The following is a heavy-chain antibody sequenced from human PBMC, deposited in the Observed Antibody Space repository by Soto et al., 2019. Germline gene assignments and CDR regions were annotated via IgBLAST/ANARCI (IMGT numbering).Heavy chain of an antibody. Sequence: GGSLRLSCAASGFTFYDYVMHWVRQAPGKGLEWVSGISWNSGSIDYADSVKGRFNISRDNAKNSLYLQMNSLRAEDTALYYCVKSRTVTTKYYFDYWGQGTLVTVSS. CDR3: VKSRTVTTKYYFDY. V-gene: IGHV3-9*01. J-gene: IGHJ4*02. CDR2: ISWNSGSI. CDR1: GFTFYDYV. D-gene: IGHD4-17*01.